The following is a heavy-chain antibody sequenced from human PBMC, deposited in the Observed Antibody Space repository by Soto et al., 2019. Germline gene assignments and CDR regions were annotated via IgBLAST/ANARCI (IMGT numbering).Heavy chain of an antibody. Sequence: SETLSLTCTVSGGSISSSSYYWGWIRQPPGKGLEWIGSMYYSGSTYYNPPLKSRVTISVDTSKNQFSLKLSSVTAADTAFYYCARLGGYYQSLDTWGQGTLVTVSS. CDR1: GGSISSSSYY. D-gene: IGHD3-22*01. CDR2: MYYSGST. CDR3: ARLGGYYQSLDT. V-gene: IGHV4-39*01. J-gene: IGHJ5*02.